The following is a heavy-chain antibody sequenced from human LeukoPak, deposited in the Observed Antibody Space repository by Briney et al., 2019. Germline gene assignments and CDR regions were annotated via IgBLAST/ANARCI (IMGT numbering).Heavy chain of an antibody. V-gene: IGHV1-2*02. D-gene: IGHD1-26*01. CDR1: RYTFTSHY. CDR3: ARDLTLYSPDVVY. CDR2: INPNNGAT. J-gene: IGHJ4*02. Sequence: ASVKVSCKTPRYTFTSHYRHWLRQAPGQGLEWMGWINPNNGATHYAQKFQGRVTLTRDTSISTVYMELSRLTSDDTAVYYCARDLTLYSPDVVYWGLGTLVTVSS.